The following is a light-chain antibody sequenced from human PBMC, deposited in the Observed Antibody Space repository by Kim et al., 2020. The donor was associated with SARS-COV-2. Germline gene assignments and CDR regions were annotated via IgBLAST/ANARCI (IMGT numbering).Light chain of an antibody. CDR3: AAWDGSLNGYV. V-gene: IGLV1-44*01. Sequence: GQSVTISCSGSSYKIGSRIENWYQPLPGTAPKLLIYSNNQRPSGVPDRFSGSKSGTSGSLAISGLQSEDEADYYCAAWDGSLNGYVFGTGTKVTVL. J-gene: IGLJ1*01. CDR1: SYKIGSRI. CDR2: SNN.